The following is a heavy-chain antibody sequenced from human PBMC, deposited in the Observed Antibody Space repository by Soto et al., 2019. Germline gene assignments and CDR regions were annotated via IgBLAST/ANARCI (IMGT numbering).Heavy chain of an antibody. CDR2: TFWDDDK. CDR1: GFSLNTSGVG. CDR3: VYRRPATATWFDP. Sequence: SGPTLVNPTQTLTLTCTFSGFSLNTSGVGVGWIRQPPGKALECLALTFWDDDKRYSPSLKTRLSITKDTSKKQVFLTMTNMDPGHTRTYYCVYRRPATATWFDPWGQGIMVTVSS. J-gene: IGHJ5*02. V-gene: IGHV2-5*02. D-gene: IGHD5-18*01.